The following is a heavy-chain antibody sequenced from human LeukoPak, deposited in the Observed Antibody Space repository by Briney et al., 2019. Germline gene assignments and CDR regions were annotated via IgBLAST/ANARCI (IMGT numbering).Heavy chain of an antibody. V-gene: IGHV4-31*03. CDR1: GGSISSGADY. CDR3: ARDTSSWPNLDF. J-gene: IGHJ4*02. Sequence: SETLSLTCTVSGGSISSGADYWSWIRQHPGKGLEWIGYISYSGSTYYNPSLKSRVTISVDTSKRHFSLRLSSVTAADTAVYYCARDTSSWPNLDFWGQGTLVTVSS. D-gene: IGHD6-13*01. CDR2: ISYSGST.